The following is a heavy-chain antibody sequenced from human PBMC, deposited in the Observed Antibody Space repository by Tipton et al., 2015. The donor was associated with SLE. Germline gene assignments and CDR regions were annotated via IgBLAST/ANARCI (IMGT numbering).Heavy chain of an antibody. D-gene: IGHD4-17*01. CDR2: THYSGST. J-gene: IGHJ4*02. CDR1: DGSISVDC. V-gene: IGHV4-59*01. CDR3: ARGSVRADDF. Sequence: TLSLTCTVSDGSISVDCCNWIRQPPGKGLEYIGYTHYSGSTDYNPTLKSRVTMSVDTSKNQFSLKLNSVTAADTAIYYCARGSVRADDFWGQGILVTVSP.